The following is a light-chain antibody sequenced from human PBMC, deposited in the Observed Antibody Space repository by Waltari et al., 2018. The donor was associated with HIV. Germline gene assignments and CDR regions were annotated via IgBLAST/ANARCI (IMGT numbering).Light chain of an antibody. CDR2: RVS. CDR1: QSLAHGNGNTS. CDR3: MQARDYPRT. V-gene: IGKV2-24*01. Sequence: DIVLTQPPLSAPFPGGQSASISSRSSQSLAHGNGNTSLSWLHQRPGAPPRLLIYRVSLRLPGVSHRFSGGGSGTYFTLKISSVEADDAGVYYCMQARDYPRTFGQGTRVEI. J-gene: IGKJ1*01.